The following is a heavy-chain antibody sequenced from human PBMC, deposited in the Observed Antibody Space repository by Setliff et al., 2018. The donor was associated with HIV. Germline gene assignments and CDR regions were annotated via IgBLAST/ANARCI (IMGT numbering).Heavy chain of an antibody. CDR3: ARDLSTDSSGPYYHMDV. CDR2: IYTSGNA. Sequence: LSLTCTVSGDSISSITYSWNWIRQLPGKGLEWIGHIYTSGNADYNPSLKSRLSISVDTSKKHFSLKLSSVTAADTAVYYCARDLSTDSSGPYYHMDVWGRGTTVTVSS. CDR1: GDSISSITYS. J-gene: IGHJ6*03. D-gene: IGHD3-22*01. V-gene: IGHV4-31*03.